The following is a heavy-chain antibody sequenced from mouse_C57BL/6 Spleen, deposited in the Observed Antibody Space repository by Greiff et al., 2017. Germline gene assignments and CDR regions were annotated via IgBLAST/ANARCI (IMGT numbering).Heavy chain of an antibody. J-gene: IGHJ3*01. CDR2: ISSGSSTI. CDR3: ATPNWFAY. V-gene: IGHV5-17*01. Sequence: EVKLVESGGGLVKPGGSLKLSCAASGFTFSDYGMHWVRQAPEKGLEWVAYISSGSSTIYYADTVKGRFTISRDNAKNTLFLQMTSLRSEDTAVYYCATPNWFAYWGQGTMVTVSA. CDR1: GFTFSDYG.